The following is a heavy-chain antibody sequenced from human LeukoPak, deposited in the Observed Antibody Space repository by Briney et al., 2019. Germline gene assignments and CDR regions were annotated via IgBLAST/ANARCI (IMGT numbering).Heavy chain of an antibody. CDR3: ARADLTFYSDYVSPVDF. D-gene: IGHD4-11*01. CDR2: ISTYNGNT. Sequence: ASVKVSCKASGYTFTSYYMHWVRQAPGQGLEWMGWISTYNGNTNYAQKFRGRATMTTDTSTSTAYMELRSLRSDDTAVYYCARADLTFYSDYVSPVDFWGQGTLVTVSS. CDR1: GYTFTSYY. V-gene: IGHV1-18*04. J-gene: IGHJ4*02.